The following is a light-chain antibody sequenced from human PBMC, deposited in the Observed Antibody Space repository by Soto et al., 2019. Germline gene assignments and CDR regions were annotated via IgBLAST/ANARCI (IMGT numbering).Light chain of an antibody. Sequence: EIVMTQSPATLSVSPGVRATLSCRASQSISSNLAWYQQRPGQAPRLLIYGASTRATGFPARFSGSGSGTEFTLTISRLEPEDFAVYYCQQYGSSGTFGQGTKVDIK. V-gene: IGKV3-15*01. CDR3: QQYGSSGT. J-gene: IGKJ1*01. CDR2: GAS. CDR1: QSISSN.